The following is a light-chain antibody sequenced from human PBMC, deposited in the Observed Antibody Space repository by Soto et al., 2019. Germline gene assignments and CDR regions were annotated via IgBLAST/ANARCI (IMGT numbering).Light chain of an antibody. J-gene: IGKJ1*01. CDR3: QQRSNWPVT. V-gene: IGKV3-11*01. Sequence: EIVWTLSPSTLSLSQRERATLSCRASQSVSSYLAWYQQKPGQAPRLLIYDASNRATGIPARFSGSGSGTDFTLTISSLEPEDFAVYYCQQRSNWPVTFGQGTKVDIK. CDR2: DAS. CDR1: QSVSSY.